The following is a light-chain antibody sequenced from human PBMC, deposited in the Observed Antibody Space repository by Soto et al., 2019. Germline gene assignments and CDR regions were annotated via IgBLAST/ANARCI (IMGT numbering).Light chain of an antibody. CDR1: QSISSNY. CDR3: QQFGGSPPIT. CDR2: GAS. J-gene: IGKJ5*01. V-gene: IGKV3-20*01. Sequence: EIVLTQSPGTLSLSPGERATLSCRASQSISSNYLAWYQQTPGQAPRLLIYGASHRATGIPDRFSGSGSGTDFTLTISRLEPEEFAVYYCQQFGGSPPITFGQGTRLEIK.